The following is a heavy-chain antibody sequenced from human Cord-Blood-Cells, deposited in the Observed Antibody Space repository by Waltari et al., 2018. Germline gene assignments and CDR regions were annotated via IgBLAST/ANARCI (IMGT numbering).Heavy chain of an antibody. D-gene: IGHD2-2*01. CDR1: GGTFSSYA. CDR3: ARPQDCSTSCSHFDY. V-gene: IGHV1-69*09. CDR2: SSPILGIA. J-gene: IGHJ4*02. Sequence: QVQLVQSGAEVKKPGSSVKVSCKASGGTFSSYAISWVRQAPGQGLEWMGRSSPILGIANYAQKFQGRVTITADKSTSTAYMELSSLRSEDTAVYYCARPQDCSTSCSHFDYWGQGTLVTVSS.